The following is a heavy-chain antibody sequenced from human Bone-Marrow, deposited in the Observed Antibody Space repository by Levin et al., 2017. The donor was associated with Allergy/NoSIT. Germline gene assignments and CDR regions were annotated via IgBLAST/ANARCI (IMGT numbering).Heavy chain of an antibody. J-gene: IGHJ3*02. CDR3: ARPLAYGGTDAFDI. Sequence: VASVKVSCKTSGDTFVSYSITWVRQAPGQGLEWVGRIIPSLDIKNYARRFEDRVTITAVKSTTTTYLELGSLRSEDTAVYYCARPLAYGGTDAFDIWGQGTMLTVSS. V-gene: IGHV1-69*02. D-gene: IGHD4-23*01. CDR1: GDTFVSYS. CDR2: IIPSLDIK.